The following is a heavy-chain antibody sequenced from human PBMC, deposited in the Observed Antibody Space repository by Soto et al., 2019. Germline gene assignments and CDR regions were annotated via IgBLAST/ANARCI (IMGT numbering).Heavy chain of an antibody. J-gene: IGHJ4*02. Sequence: PSETLSLTCTFSGFSISNFYWSWIRQPPGKGLEWIGYIYYSGTTSYNPSLNSRVTISVDTSKNQFSLKLNSVTAADTAVYYCARESYYGSGATVVGYWGLGTLVTVSS. CDR1: GFSISNFY. V-gene: IGHV4-59*01. D-gene: IGHD3-10*01. CDR2: IYYSGTT. CDR3: ARESYYGSGATVVGY.